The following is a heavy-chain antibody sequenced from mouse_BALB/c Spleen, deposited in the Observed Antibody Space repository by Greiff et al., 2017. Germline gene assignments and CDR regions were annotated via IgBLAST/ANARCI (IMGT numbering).Heavy chain of an antibody. Sequence: VQLQQSGTVLARPGASVKMSCKASGYTFTSYWMHWVKQRPGQGLEWIGAIYPGNSDTSYNQKFKGKAKLTAVTSTSTAYMELSSLTNEDSAVYYCTREGDEYWYFDVWGAGTTVTVSS. V-gene: IGHV1-5*01. J-gene: IGHJ1*01. CDR1: GYTFTSYW. CDR3: TREGDEYWYFDV. D-gene: IGHD3-3*01. CDR2: IYPGNSDT.